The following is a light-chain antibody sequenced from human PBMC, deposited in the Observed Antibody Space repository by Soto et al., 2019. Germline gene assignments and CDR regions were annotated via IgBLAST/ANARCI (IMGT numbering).Light chain of an antibody. Sequence: QPVLTQPPSASGTPGQRVTISCSGSSSNIGSNTVNWYQQLPGTAPKLLIYSNNQRPSGVPDRFSGSKSGTSASLAISGLQSEDEAAYYCAAWDDSLNGVVFGGGTKVTVL. CDR3: AAWDDSLNGVV. CDR1: SSNIGSNT. V-gene: IGLV1-44*01. CDR2: SNN. J-gene: IGLJ2*01.